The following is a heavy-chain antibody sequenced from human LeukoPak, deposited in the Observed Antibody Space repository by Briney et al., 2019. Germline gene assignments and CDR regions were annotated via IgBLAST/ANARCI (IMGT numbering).Heavy chain of an antibody. D-gene: IGHD1-26*01. CDR3: ARDPYSGNYGDYYYYYMDV. Sequence: GGSLRLSFAASGFTFSSYEMNWFRQAPGRGWEWVSYFSSIGSTTYYADSVKGRFTISRDNAKSSLYLQMNSLRDEDTAVYYCARDPYSGNYGDYYYYYMDVWGKGTTVTISS. CDR2: FSSIGSTT. J-gene: IGHJ6*03. CDR1: GFTFSSYE. V-gene: IGHV3-48*03.